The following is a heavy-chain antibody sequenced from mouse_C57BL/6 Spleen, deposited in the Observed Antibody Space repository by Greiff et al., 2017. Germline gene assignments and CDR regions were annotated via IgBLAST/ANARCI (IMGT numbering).Heavy chain of an antibody. J-gene: IGHJ2*01. V-gene: IGHV5-6*02. Sequence: EVKVVESGGDLVKPGGSLKLSCAASGFTFSSHGMSWVRQTPDKRLEWVATISSGGSYTYYPDSVKGRFTISRDNAKNTLYLQMSSLKSEDTAMYYCARRGSSSFGYWGQGTTLTVSS. D-gene: IGHD1-1*01. CDR2: ISSGGSYT. CDR1: GFTFSSHG. CDR3: ARRGSSSFGY.